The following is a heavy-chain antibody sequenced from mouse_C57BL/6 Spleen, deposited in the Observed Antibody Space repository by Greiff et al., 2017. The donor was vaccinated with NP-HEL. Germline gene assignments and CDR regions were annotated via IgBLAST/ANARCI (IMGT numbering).Heavy chain of an antibody. CDR1: GYTFTSYW. J-gene: IGHJ2*01. D-gene: IGHD1-1*01. Sequence: QVHVKQPGAELVRPGSSVKLSCKASGYTFTSYWMHWVKQRPIQGLEWIGNIDPSDSETHYNQKFKDKATLTVDKSSSTAYMQLSSLTSEDSAVYYCAIYGSSSSYYFDYWGQGTTLTVSS. V-gene: IGHV1-52*01. CDR2: IDPSDSET. CDR3: AIYGSSSSYYFDY.